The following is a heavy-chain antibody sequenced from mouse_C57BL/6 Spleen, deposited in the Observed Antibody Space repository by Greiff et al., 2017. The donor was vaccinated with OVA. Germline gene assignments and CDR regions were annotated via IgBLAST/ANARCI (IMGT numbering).Heavy chain of an antibody. CDR3: ARAEYYGSSSFYYAMDY. J-gene: IGHJ4*01. Sequence: EVQLVESGPGMVKPSQSLSLTCTVTGYSITSGYDWHWIRHFPGNKLEWMGYISYSGSTNYNPSLKSRISITHDTSKNHFFLKLNSVTTEDTATYYCARAEYYGSSSFYYAMDYWGQGTSVTVSS. CDR2: ISYSGST. CDR1: GYSITSGYD. V-gene: IGHV3-1*01. D-gene: IGHD1-1*01.